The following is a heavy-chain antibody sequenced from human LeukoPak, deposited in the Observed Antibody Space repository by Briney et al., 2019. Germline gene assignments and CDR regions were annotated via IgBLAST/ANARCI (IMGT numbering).Heavy chain of an antibody. V-gene: IGHV1-8*01. J-gene: IGHJ6*02. D-gene: IGHD3-9*01. CDR2: MNHNSGNT. CDR1: GYAFNSYD. CDR3: ARRIDWSGRQGALDHGMDV. Sequence: ASVSVSCKASGYAFNSYDINWVRQAPGQGLEGMGWMNHNSGNTGYAQKFQGRVSMTRNTSTNTAYMELSSLRSEDTAVYYCARRIDWSGRQGALDHGMDVWGQGTTLTVSS.